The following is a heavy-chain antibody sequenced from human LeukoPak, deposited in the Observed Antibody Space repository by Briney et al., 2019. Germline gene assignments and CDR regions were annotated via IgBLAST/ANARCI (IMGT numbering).Heavy chain of an antibody. CDR1: GDSISSGSYS. V-gene: IGHV4-31*11. CDR2: IYYSGST. J-gene: IGHJ4*02. D-gene: IGHD1-26*01. Sequence: SETLSLTCAVSGDSISSGSYSWSWIRQPPGKGLEWIGYIYYSGSTYYNPSLKSRVTISVDTSNNQFSLKLTSVTAADTAVYYCAXRVGSQGVIDYWGQGTLVPVSS. CDR3: AXRVGSQGVIDY.